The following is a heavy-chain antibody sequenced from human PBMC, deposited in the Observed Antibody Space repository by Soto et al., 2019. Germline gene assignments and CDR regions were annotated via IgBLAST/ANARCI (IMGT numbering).Heavy chain of an antibody. CDR3: ARGGDVLDY. CDR2: ASYDGTYK. CDR1: GFVFGGFG. Sequence: QVELVESGGGVVRPGKSLTVSCTGSGFVFGGFGMHWVRQTPGKGLEWLGMASYDGTYKYFADSVKGRFTISRDNGMNTVYLQMDNPRLEDTALYYCARGGDVLDYWGRGTLVTVSS. J-gene: IGHJ4*02. D-gene: IGHD3-16*01. V-gene: IGHV3-30*03.